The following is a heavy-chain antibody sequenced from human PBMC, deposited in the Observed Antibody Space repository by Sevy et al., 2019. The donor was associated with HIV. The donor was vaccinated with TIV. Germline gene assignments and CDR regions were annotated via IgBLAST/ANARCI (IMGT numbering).Heavy chain of an antibody. D-gene: IGHD3-3*01. Sequence: GGSLRLSCAASGFTFSTYAMTWVRQAPGRGLEWVSVISFSGGSTYYADSVKGRFTISKDNSKNTLYLQMNSLRVEDTAVYYCAKDRVSGAYYTGDFDYWGQGTLVTVSS. V-gene: IGHV3-23*01. CDR1: GFTFSTYA. CDR2: ISFSGGST. CDR3: AKDRVSGAYYTGDFDY. J-gene: IGHJ4*02.